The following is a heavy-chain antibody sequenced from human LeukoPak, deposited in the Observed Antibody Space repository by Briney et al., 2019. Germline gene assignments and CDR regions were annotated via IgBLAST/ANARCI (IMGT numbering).Heavy chain of an antibody. D-gene: IGHD3-3*01. CDR1: GFTFNNYW. CDR3: ASSDVGYYDFWSGSWD. Sequence: AGGSLRLSCMASGFTFNNYWMHWVRQAPGKGLVWVSRISSDGSSTSYVDSVKGRFTISRDNDKNSLYLQMNSLRAEDTAVYYCASSDVGYYDFWSGSWDWGQGTLVTVSS. CDR2: ISSDGSST. J-gene: IGHJ4*02. V-gene: IGHV3-74*01.